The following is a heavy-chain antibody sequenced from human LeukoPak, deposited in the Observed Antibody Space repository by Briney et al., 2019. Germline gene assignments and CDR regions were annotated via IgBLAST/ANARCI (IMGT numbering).Heavy chain of an antibody. Sequence: GGSLRLSCAASGFMFDDYAMHWVRQAPGKGLEWVSGINGIGGGTAYADSVKGRFTISRDNAKNSLYLQMNSLRAEDTAVYYCARDDHDFWTGYYYYMDVWGKGTTVTVSS. CDR1: GFMFDDYA. CDR2: INGIGGGT. D-gene: IGHD3-3*01. J-gene: IGHJ6*03. CDR3: ARDDHDFWTGYYYYMDV. V-gene: IGHV3-9*01.